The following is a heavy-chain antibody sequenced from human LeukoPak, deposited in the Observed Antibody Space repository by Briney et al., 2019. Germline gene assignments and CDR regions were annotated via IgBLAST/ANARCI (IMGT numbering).Heavy chain of an antibody. Sequence: SETLSLTCTVSGGPISSGDYYWSWIRQPPGKGLEWIGYIYYSGSTYYNPSLKSRVTISVDTSKNQFSLKLSSVTAADTAVYYCAHTSVLYCSGGSCYRNLHPFPLDYWGQGTLVTVSS. D-gene: IGHD2-15*01. V-gene: IGHV4-30-4*01. CDR3: AHTSVLYCSGGSCYRNLHPFPLDY. CDR1: GGPISSGDYY. CDR2: IYYSGST. J-gene: IGHJ4*02.